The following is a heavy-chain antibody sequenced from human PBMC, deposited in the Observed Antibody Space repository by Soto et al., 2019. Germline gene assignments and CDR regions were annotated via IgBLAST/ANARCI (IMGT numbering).Heavy chain of an antibody. CDR1: GGSIISGFYY. Sequence: TXALTCTVSGGSIISGFYYWSWIRQHPGKGLEWIGYIYYSVSTYYNPSLNSRVTISVDTSKNQFSLKLSSVTAADTAVYYCARWLQYDNWFDPWGQGTLVTVSS. CDR3: ARWLQYDNWFDP. V-gene: IGHV4-31*03. CDR2: IYYSVST. J-gene: IGHJ5*02. D-gene: IGHD5-12*01.